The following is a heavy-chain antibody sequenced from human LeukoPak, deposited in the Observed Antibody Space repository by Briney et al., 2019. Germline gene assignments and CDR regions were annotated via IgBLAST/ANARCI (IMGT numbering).Heavy chain of an antibody. Sequence: ASVKVSCKASGNTFTSYYMHWVRQAPGQGLEWMGIINPSGGSTSYAQKFQGRVTMTRDTSTSTVYMELSSLRSEDTAVYYCARGGSAGWLFFPNWFDPWGQGTLVTVSS. CDR2: INPSGGST. J-gene: IGHJ5*02. D-gene: IGHD3-22*01. CDR3: ARGGSAGWLFFPNWFDP. V-gene: IGHV1-46*01. CDR1: GNTFTSYY.